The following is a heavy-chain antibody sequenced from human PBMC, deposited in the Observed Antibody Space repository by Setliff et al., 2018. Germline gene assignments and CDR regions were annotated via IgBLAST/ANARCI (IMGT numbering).Heavy chain of an antibody. CDR1: GYTFKTYG. D-gene: IGHD2-21*01. CDR3: ARDRGLEADVVSLINMGDF. Sequence: ASVKVSCKASGYTFKTYGFTWVRQAPGQGLEWMGWISPYNGNTNSAQKFQSRVTMTTDTFTNTAYMELRSLRSDDTAVYYCARDRGLEADVVSLINMGDFWGQGTLVTVSS. CDR2: ISPYNGNT. V-gene: IGHV1-18*01. J-gene: IGHJ4*02.